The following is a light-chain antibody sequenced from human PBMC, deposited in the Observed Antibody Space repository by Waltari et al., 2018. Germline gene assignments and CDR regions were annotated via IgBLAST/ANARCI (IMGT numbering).Light chain of an antibody. CDR2: EIN. J-gene: IGLJ2*01. V-gene: IGLV2-8*01. CDR1: SSDVGGYDY. Sequence: QSALTQPPSASGSPGQSVPISCTGTSSDVGGYDYVSWYQQHPGKAPKLMIYEINKRPSGVPNRFSGSRSGNTASLTVSGLRPEDEADYYCSSYAGSNRVIFGGGTKLTVL. CDR3: SSYAGSNRVI.